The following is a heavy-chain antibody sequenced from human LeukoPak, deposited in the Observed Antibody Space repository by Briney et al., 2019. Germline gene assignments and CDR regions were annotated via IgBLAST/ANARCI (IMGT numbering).Heavy chain of an antibody. J-gene: IGHJ6*03. D-gene: IGHD6-13*01. CDR2: INHSGST. Sequence: SETLSLTCAVYGGSFSGYYWSWIRQPPGKGLEWIGEINHSGSTNYNPSLKGRVTISVDTSKNQFSLKLSSVTAADTAVYYCARQGTYSSSWRRPNYYYYYMDVWGKGTTVTISS. CDR3: ARQGTYSSSWRRPNYYYYYMDV. V-gene: IGHV4-34*01. CDR1: GGSFSGYY.